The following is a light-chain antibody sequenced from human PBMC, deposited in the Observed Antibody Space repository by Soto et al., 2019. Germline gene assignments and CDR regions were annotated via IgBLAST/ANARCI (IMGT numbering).Light chain of an antibody. Sequence: QAVVTQPPSVSAAPGQRVTISCSGSSSNIGNDYVSWYQQLPGTAPKLLIYDNNNRPSGIPDRFSGSKSGTSDTLGITGLQTGDEADYYCGAWDSSLSVWVFGGGTKLTVL. V-gene: IGLV1-51*01. CDR1: SSNIGNDY. CDR3: GAWDSSLSVWV. J-gene: IGLJ3*02. CDR2: DNN.